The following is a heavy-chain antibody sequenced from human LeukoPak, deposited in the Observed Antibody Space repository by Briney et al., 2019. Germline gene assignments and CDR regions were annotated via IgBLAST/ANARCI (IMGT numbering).Heavy chain of an antibody. CDR1: GYTFTGYY. CDR2: INPNSGGT. J-gene: IGHJ4*02. V-gene: IGHV1-2*02. D-gene: IGHD3-9*01. CDR3: ARDSFHYDILTGYSPKGDFDY. Sequence: ASVKVSCKASGYTFTGYYMHWVRQAPGQGLEWMGWINPNSGGTNYAQKFQGRVTMTRDTSISTAYMELSRLRSDDTAVYYCARDSFHYDILTGYSPKGDFDYWGQGTLVTASS.